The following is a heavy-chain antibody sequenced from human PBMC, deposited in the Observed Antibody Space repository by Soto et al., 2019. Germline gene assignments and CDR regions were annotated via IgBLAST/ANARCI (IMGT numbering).Heavy chain of an antibody. CDR2: IRYSGST. D-gene: IGHD2-2*01. CDR3: AKGGTSSLPFDY. CDR1: GGSVSPYY. J-gene: IGHJ4*02. V-gene: IGHV4-59*02. Sequence: QVQLQESGPGLVKPSETLSLTCTVSGGSVSPYYWSWIRQSPGKGLEWIGNIRYSGSTDYNPSLKSRVTISIDTSTNQFSLKLTSVTAADMAVYYCAKGGTSSLPFDYWGQGTLVTVSS.